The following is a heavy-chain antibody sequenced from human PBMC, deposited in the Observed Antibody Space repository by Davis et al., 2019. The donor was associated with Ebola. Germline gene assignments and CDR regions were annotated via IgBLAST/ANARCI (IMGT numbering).Heavy chain of an antibody. CDR2: IEWNGGGI. D-gene: IGHD6-19*01. J-gene: IGHJ4*02. CDR1: GFTFSSYW. CDR3: AKGNSGGWSYFDY. V-gene: IGHV3-9*01. Sequence: SLKISCAASGFTFSSYWMHWVRQAPGKGLEWVSSIEWNGGGIGYADSVKGRFTISRDNAKNSLHLQMYSLRPEDTAFYYCAKGNSGGWSYFDYWGQGILVTVS.